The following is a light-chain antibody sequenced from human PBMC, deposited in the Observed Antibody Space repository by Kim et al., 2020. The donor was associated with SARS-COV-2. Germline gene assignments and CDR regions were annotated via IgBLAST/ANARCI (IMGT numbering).Light chain of an antibody. J-gene: IGKJ1*01. CDR3: QQYNSYSSWT. Sequence: SVGGRVTITCRASQSISYWLAWLQQKPGKAPKLLIYKASSLESGVPSRFSGSGSGTDFTLTISSLQPDDFATYYCQQYNSYSSWTFGQGTKVDIK. V-gene: IGKV1-5*03. CDR1: QSISYW. CDR2: KAS.